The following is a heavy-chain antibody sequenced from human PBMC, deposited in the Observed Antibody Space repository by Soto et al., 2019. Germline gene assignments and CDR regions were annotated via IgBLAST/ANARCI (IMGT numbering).Heavy chain of an antibody. V-gene: IGHV3-74*01. Sequence: EAQLVESGGGLGQPGGSLRLSCTASGLTFSNYWVHWVRQTPGKGLVWVSRIDSDGSSTSYADSVKGRFTISRDNAKNTLYLQMNSLRAEDTAVYYCTREVSAVFDYWGQGTLVTVSS. CDR3: TREVSAVFDY. J-gene: IGHJ4*02. D-gene: IGHD6-25*01. CDR2: IDSDGSST. CDR1: GLTFSNYW.